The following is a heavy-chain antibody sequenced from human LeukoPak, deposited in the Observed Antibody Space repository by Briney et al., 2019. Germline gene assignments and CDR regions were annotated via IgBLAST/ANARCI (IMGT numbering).Heavy chain of an antibody. V-gene: IGHV3-64D*06. CDR2: ISSNGGST. Sequence: GGSLRLSCSASGFTFSRYAMHWVRQAPGKGLEYVSAISSNGGSTYYADSVKGRFTISRDNSKNTPYLQMSSLRAGDTAVYYCVKDGSGSYYTYYFDYWGQGTLVTVSS. D-gene: IGHD3-10*01. CDR3: VKDGSGSYYTYYFDY. J-gene: IGHJ4*02. CDR1: GFTFSRYA.